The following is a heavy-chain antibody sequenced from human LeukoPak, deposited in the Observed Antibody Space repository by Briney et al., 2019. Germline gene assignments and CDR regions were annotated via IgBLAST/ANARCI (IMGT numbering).Heavy chain of an antibody. V-gene: IGHV3-72*01. CDR3: ASSGYSYGFGFDP. J-gene: IGHJ5*02. CDR1: RFTFSDHY. D-gene: IGHD5-18*01. Sequence: GGSLRLSCAASRFTFSDHYMDWVRQAPGKGLEWVGRTRNKANSYTTEYAASVKGRFTISRDDSKNSLYLQMNSLKTEDTAVYYCASSGYSYGFGFDPWGQGTLVTVSS. CDR2: TRNKANSYTT.